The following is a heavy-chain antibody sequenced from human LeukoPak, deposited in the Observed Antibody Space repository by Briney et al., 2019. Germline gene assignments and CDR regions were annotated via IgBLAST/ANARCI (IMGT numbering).Heavy chain of an antibody. CDR3: ARGRPSPAIKYYMDV. CDR1: GGSISSSSYC. Sequence: SETLSLTCTVSGGSISSSSYCWGWIRQPPGKGLEWIGSIYYSGSTYYNPSLKSRVTISVDTSKNQFSLKLSSVTAADTAVYYCARGRPSPAIKYYMDVWGKGTTVTVSS. J-gene: IGHJ6*03. CDR2: IYYSGST. V-gene: IGHV4-39*07.